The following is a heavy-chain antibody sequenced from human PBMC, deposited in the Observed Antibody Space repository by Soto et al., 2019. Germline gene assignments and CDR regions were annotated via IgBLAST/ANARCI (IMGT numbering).Heavy chain of an antibody. Sequence: GASVKVSCKASGYSFTTYYMHWVRQAPGQRLEWMRIISPDGGRTSYAQKFQGRVTTTRDTSTSTVYMELSSLRSEDTAVYYCATRDPGHYWGQGTLVTVSS. CDR1: GYSFTTYY. CDR2: ISPDGGRT. J-gene: IGHJ4*02. CDR3: ATRDPGHY. V-gene: IGHV1-46*01.